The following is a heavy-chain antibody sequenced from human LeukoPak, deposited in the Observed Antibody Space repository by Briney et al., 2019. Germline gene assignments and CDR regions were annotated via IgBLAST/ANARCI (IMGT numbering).Heavy chain of an antibody. CDR2: INAGNGNT. J-gene: IGHJ4*02. D-gene: IGHD2-2*01. CDR3: ARVGCSSTSCCRDGHY. V-gene: IGHV1-3*01. CDR1: GYTFTNYA. Sequence: GASVKVSCKASGYTFTNYAMHWVRQAPGQRLEWMGWINAGNGNTKYSQKFQDRVTITRDTSASTAYMELSSLRSEDTAVYYCARVGCSSTSCCRDGHYWGQGTLVTVSS.